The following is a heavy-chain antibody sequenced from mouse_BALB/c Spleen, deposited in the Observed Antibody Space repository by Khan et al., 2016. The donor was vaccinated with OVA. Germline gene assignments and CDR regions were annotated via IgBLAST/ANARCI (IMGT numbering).Heavy chain of an antibody. CDR1: GYTFTEYT. D-gene: IGHD2-1*01. CDR3: ARKSTFDY. V-gene: IGHV1-18*01. J-gene: IGHJ2*01. Sequence: VRLQQSGPELVKPGASVRISCKTSGYTFTEYTIHWVNQSHGKSLEWIGVINPNNGVTGYNQKFKDKATLTVDKSSTTAYMELRSLTSEDSAVYYCARKSTFDYWGQGTTLTVSS. CDR2: INPNNGVT.